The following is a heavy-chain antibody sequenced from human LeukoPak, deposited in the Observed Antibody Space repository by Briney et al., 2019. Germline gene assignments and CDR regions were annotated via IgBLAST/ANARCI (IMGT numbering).Heavy chain of an antibody. CDR2: IIPMSTTA. J-gene: IGHJ1*01. CDR1: GGIYRITA. D-gene: IGHD4-23*01. CDR3: ATYGGNTAEYFQH. V-gene: IGHV1-69*05. Sequence: VASVNVSCKVSGGIYRITAITWVRQAPGQGLEWMGGIIPMSTTANYAQKFQGRVTITRDDSTSTAYMEVSSRRSEDTALYYCATYGGNTAEYFQHWGQGTLVTVSS.